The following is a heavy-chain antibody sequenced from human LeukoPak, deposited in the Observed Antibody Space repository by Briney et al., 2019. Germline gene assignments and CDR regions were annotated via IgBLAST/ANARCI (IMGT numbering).Heavy chain of an antibody. V-gene: IGHV4-59*01. Sequence: SETLSLTCAVYGGSFSGYFWSWIRQPPGKGLEWIGYIYYSGSTKYKPSLKSRVTISVDTSKNQFSLKLSSVTAADTAVYYCARGRFLDAFDIWGQGTMVTVSS. J-gene: IGHJ3*02. D-gene: IGHD3-3*01. CDR2: IYYSGST. CDR1: GGSFSGYF. CDR3: ARGRFLDAFDI.